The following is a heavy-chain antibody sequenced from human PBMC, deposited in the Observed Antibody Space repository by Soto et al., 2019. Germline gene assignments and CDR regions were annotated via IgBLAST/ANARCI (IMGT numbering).Heavy chain of an antibody. Sequence: EVDLVESGGGLAQPCRSLRLSGVASGFTFDDHGMHWGRQIPGRGLEWVSGISWNSGSIGYAESVKGRFTIFRDNAKYSLYLEMNSLRQEDTALYYCVRDTSSGWHLKDHWGQGVQVSVSS. CDR2: ISWNSGSI. V-gene: IGHV3-9*01. J-gene: IGHJ4*02. CDR3: VRDTSSGWHLKDH. CDR1: GFTFDDHG. D-gene: IGHD3-9*01.